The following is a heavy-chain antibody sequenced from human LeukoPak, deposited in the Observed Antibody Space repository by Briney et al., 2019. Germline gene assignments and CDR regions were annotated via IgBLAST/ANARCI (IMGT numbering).Heavy chain of an antibody. Sequence: SETLSLTCTASGGSISNYYWTWIRQPPGKGLEWIGYIYNSGSTNYRPSLKSRVTISVDTSKNQVSLKLSSVTAADTAVYYCARGLRNRSSGTRFDVFDIWGQGTMVTVSS. J-gene: IGHJ3*02. CDR3: ARGLRNRSSGTRFDVFDI. CDR2: IYNSGST. CDR1: GGSISNYY. D-gene: IGHD6-6*01. V-gene: IGHV4-59*01.